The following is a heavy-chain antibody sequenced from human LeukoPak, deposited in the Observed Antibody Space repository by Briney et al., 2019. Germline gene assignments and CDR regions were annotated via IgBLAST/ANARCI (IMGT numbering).Heavy chain of an antibody. J-gene: IGHJ4*02. CDR1: GFTFSSYW. CDR2: IKQDGSEK. V-gene: IGHV3-7*01. Sequence: GGSLRLSCAASGFTFSSYWMSWVRQAPGKGLEWVANIKQDGSEKQYVDSVKGRFAISRDNAENSLYLQMNSLKAEDTAVYYCARDRIEGATSDFDYWGQGTLVTVSS. CDR3: ARDRIEGATSDFDY. D-gene: IGHD2-21*01.